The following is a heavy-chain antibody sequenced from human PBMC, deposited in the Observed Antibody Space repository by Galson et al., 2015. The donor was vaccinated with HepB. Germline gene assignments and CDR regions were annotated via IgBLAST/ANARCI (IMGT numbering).Heavy chain of an antibody. CDR3: ARSLYGSGSYLISI. CDR1: GFTLSSYS. CDR2: ISSSSSYI. D-gene: IGHD3-10*01. J-gene: IGHJ4*02. V-gene: IGHV3-21*01. Sequence: SLRLSCAASGFTLSSYSMNWVRQAPGKGLEWVSSISSSSSYIYYADSVKGRFTISRDNAENSLYLQMNSLRAEDTAVYYCARSLYGSGSYLISIWGQGTLVTVSS.